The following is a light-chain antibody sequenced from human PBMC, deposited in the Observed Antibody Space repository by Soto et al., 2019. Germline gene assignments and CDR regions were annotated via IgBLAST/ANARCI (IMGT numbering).Light chain of an antibody. CDR1: QSVSNNY. V-gene: IGKV3D-20*02. Sequence: EIVLTQSPGTLSLSPGERATLSCRASQSVSNNYLAWYQQKPGQAPRLLIYDASNRATGVPARFSGSGSGTDFTLTISRLEPEDFAVYYCQQSINWPPLTSGQGTRLENK. CDR3: QQSINWPPLT. CDR2: DAS. J-gene: IGKJ5*01.